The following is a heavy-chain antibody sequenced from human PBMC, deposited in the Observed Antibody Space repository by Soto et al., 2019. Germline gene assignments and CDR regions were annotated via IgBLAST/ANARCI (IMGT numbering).Heavy chain of an antibody. CDR1: GFTFSSYA. V-gene: IGHV3-23*01. CDR2: ISGSGGST. CDR3: AKVNTDYYYHGMDA. Sequence: LRLSCAASGFTFSSYAMSWVRQAPGKGLEWVSAISGSGGSTYYADSVKGRFTISRDNSKNTLYLQMNSLRAEDTAVYYCAKVNTDYYYHGMDAWGQGTTVTVSS. J-gene: IGHJ6*02. D-gene: IGHD4-17*01.